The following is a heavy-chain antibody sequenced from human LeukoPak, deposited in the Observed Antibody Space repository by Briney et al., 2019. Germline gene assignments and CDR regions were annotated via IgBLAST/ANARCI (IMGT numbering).Heavy chain of an antibody. Sequence: GEPLPISCAISGGITDDYGMSWVRPTPGKGLEWVSGINWAGTNTYYSESVRGRFTISRNTAEKSLFLQMDSLRDDDTALYYGVKDLSSNWYSLDYWGQGTLVTVSS. V-gene: IGHV3-20*04. CDR2: INWAGTNT. J-gene: IGHJ4*02. D-gene: IGHD6-13*01. CDR3: VKDLSSNWYSLDY. CDR1: GGITDDYG.